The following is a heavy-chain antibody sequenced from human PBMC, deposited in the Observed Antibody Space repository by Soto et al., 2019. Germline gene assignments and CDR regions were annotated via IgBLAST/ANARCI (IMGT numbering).Heavy chain of an antibody. V-gene: IGHV1-69*12. CDR1: GGTLSSYA. CDR3: ASCGCDSPHYWYFDL. J-gene: IGHJ2*01. Sequence: QAQLVQCGAEVNKPGSSVKVACKASGGTLSSYAISWVRQAPGQGLEWMGGFIPIFGTANYAQKFQGRVTITGDESTSTGYMELSSLTPDNTAVYYCASCGCDSPHYWYFDLWGGGTLVIVS. CDR2: FIPIFGTA. D-gene: IGHD2-21*02.